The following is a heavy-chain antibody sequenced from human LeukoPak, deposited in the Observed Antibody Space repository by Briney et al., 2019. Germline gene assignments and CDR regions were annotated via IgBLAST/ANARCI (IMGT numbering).Heavy chain of an antibody. J-gene: IGHJ6*03. CDR1: GFTFSTYA. CDR2: ISGSGGST. V-gene: IGHV3-23*01. D-gene: IGHD3-10*01. Sequence: GGSLRLSCAASGFTFSTYAMSWVRQAPGKGLEWVSAISGSGGSTYYADSVKGRFTISRDNSKNTLYLQMNSLRAEDTAVYYCAKSYRGVVRGGSYYYYYMDVWGKGTTVTVSS. CDR3: AKSYRGVVRGGSYYYYYMDV.